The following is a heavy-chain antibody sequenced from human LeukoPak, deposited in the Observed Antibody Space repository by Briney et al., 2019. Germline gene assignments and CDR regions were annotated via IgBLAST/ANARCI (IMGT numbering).Heavy chain of an antibody. CDR1: GGSISSGTYY. D-gene: IGHD1-26*01. Sequence: SETLSLTCTVSGGSISSGTYYWSWIRQPAGKGPEWIGRIYNRGSTNYNPNLKSRVTISVDTSKNQFSLKLSSVTAADTAVYYCARGVGSTSSNWFDPWGQGTLVTVSS. CDR3: ARGVGSTSSNWFDP. J-gene: IGHJ5*02. CDR2: IYNRGST. V-gene: IGHV4-61*02.